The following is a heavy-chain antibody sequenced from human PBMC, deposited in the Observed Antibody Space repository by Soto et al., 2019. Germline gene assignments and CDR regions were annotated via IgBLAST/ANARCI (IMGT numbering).Heavy chain of an antibody. V-gene: IGHV3-23*01. CDR3: ARRSSSWYFDY. CDR2: ISGGGST. Sequence: PGGSLRLSCAASGFSFNIFAMKWVRQAPGKGLEWVSGISGGGSTYYADSVKGRFTISRDNSKNTLNLQMNSLRAEDTAVYYCARRSSSWYFDYWGQGTLVTVSS. D-gene: IGHD6-13*01. J-gene: IGHJ4*02. CDR1: GFSFNIFA.